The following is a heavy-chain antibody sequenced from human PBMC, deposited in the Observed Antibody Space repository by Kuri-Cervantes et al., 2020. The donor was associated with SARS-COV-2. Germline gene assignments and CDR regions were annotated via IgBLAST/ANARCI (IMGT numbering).Heavy chain of an antibody. D-gene: IGHD2-2*01. CDR2: ISSDSSHT. V-gene: IGHV3-11*06. Sequence: GGSLRLSCAASGYTFIYSHMSWIRQAPGKGLEWVSYISSDSSHTNNAESVKGRFTISRDNAKNSLHLQMNSLRAEDTAVYYCARLVFVDAFDIWGQGTMVTVSS. CDR1: GYTFIYSH. J-gene: IGHJ3*02. CDR3: ARLVFVDAFDI.